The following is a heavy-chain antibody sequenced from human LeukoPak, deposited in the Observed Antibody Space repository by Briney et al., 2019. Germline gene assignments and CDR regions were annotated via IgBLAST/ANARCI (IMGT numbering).Heavy chain of an antibody. CDR2: MNPKSGNT. Sequence: ASVKVSCKASGFTFTSYDINWVRQATGQGLEWMGWMNPKSGNTGYARKFRGRVTMTRNTSVSTAYMELSSLRSEDTAVYYCARGRQWLVPLDYWGQGTRVTVRS. CDR3: ARGRQWLVPLDY. J-gene: IGHJ4*02. V-gene: IGHV1-8*01. CDR1: GFTFTSYD. D-gene: IGHD6-19*01.